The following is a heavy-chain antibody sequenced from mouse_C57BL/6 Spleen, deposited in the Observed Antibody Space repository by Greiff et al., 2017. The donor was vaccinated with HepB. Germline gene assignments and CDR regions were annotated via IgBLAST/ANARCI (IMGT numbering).Heavy chain of an antibody. J-gene: IGHJ2*01. Sequence: QVQLKQSGAELVRPGTSVKMSCKASGYTFTNYWIGWAKQRPGHGLEWIGDIYPGGGYTNYNEKFKGKATLTADKSSSTAYMQFSSLTSEDSAIYYCARWTAQAPYYFDYWGQGTTLTVSS. CDR2: IYPGGGYT. V-gene: IGHV1-63*01. CDR3: ARWTAQAPYYFDY. D-gene: IGHD3-2*02. CDR1: GYTFTNYW.